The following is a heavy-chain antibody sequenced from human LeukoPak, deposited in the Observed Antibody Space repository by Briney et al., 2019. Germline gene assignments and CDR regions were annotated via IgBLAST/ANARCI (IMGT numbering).Heavy chain of an antibody. CDR2: IYHSGST. CDR1: GGSISSGGYY. J-gene: IGHJ3*02. Sequence: SETLSLTYTVSGGSISSGGYYWSWIRQPPGKGLEWIGYIYHSGSTYYNPSLKSRVTISVDRSKNQFSLKLSSVTAADTAVYYCARGSIALIWGQGTMVTVSS. D-gene: IGHD6-6*01. CDR3: ARGSIALI. V-gene: IGHV4-30-2*01.